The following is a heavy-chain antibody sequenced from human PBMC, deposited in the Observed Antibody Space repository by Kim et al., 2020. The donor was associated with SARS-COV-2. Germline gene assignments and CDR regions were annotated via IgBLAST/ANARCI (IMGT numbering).Heavy chain of an antibody. CDR2: IYYSGST. D-gene: IGHD5-12*01. CDR3: ARVGYSGYCHFDY. J-gene: IGHJ4*02. V-gene: IGHV4-59*13. CDR1: GGSISSYY. Sequence: SETLSLTCTVSGGSISSYYWSWIRQPPGKGLEWIGYIYYSGSTNYNPSLKSRVTISVDTSKNQFSLKLSSVTAADTAVYYCARVGYSGYCHFDYWGQGTPVTVSS.